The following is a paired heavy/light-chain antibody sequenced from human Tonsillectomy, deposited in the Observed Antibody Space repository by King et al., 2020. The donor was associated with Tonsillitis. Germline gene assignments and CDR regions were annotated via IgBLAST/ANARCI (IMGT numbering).Light chain of an antibody. V-gene: IGLV3-25*02. J-gene: IGLJ2*01. CDR3: QSTDSSETYVV. Sequence: SSDLTQPPSVSVSPGQTARIPCSGDALPKQYVYWYQQKPGQAPVLVISKDTERPSGIPERFSGSSSGTTVTLTISGVQAEDEADYYCQSTDSSETYVVFGGGTKLTVL. CDR2: KDT. CDR1: ALPKQY.
Heavy chain of an antibody. D-gene: IGHD6-19*01. V-gene: IGHV3-30*01. Sequence: QVQLVESGGGVVQPGKSLRLSCAASGFTFKSYAMHWVRQAPGKGLEWVTVISFDGSNEVYADSVKGRFTISRDNSKNTLYLQMNSLRAEDTAVYYCARDISSGRDYYFDYWGQGTLVTVSS. J-gene: IGHJ4*02. CDR3: ARDISSGRDYYFDY. CDR1: GFTFKSYA. CDR2: ISFDGSNE.